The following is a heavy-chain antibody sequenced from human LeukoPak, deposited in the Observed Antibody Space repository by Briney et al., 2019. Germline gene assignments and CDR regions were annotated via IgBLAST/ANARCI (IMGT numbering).Heavy chain of an antibody. CDR2: IWYDGSNK. CDR3: ARELDYDILTPLDC. J-gene: IGHJ4*02. Sequence: GRSLRLSCAASGFTFSSYGMHWVRQAPGKGLEWVAVIWYDGSNKYYADSVKGRFTISRDNSKNTLYLQMNSLRAEDTAVYYCARELDYDILTPLDCWGQGTLVTVSS. CDR1: GFTFSSYG. V-gene: IGHV3-33*01. D-gene: IGHD3-9*01.